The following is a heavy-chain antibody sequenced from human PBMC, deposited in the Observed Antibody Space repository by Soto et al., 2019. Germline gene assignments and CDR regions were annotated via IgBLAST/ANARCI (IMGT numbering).Heavy chain of an antibody. CDR3: ARQGNGAEGFDF. V-gene: IGHV5-51*01. J-gene: IGHJ4*02. Sequence: GESLKISCKGSGYSFSSHWIGWVRQMPGKGLDWMGIIYPGDSDTRYSPSFLGQVTISADKSINTAYLQWSSLKASDTAMYYCARQGNGAEGFDFWGQGALLTVSS. CDR2: IYPGDSDT. CDR1: GYSFSSHW. D-gene: IGHD4-17*01.